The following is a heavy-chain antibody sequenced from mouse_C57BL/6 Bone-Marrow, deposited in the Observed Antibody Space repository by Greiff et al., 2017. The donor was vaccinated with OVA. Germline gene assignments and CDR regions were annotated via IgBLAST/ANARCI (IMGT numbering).Heavy chain of an antibody. CDR2: IYPGDGDT. Sequence: VQLQQSGAELVKPGASVKISCKASGYAFSSYWMNWVKQRPGKGLEWIGQIYPGDGDTNYNGKFKGKATLTADKSSSTAYMQLSSLTSEDSAVYFCARSYGSSYPYYYAMDYWGQGTSVTVSS. V-gene: IGHV1-80*01. D-gene: IGHD1-1*01. CDR1: GYAFSSYW. J-gene: IGHJ4*01. CDR3: ARSYGSSYPYYYAMDY.